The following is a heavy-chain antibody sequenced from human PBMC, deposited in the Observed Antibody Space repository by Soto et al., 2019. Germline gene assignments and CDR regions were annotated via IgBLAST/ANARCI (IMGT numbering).Heavy chain of an antibody. CDR1: GYSFTSYW. CDR3: ARSAILEWLLTQYDAFDI. J-gene: IGHJ3*02. D-gene: IGHD3-3*01. CDR2: IYPGDSDT. V-gene: IGHV5-51*01. Sequence: GESLKISCKGSGYSFTSYWIGWVRQMPGKGLEWMGIIYPGDSDTRYSPSFQGQVTISADKSISTAYLQWSSLKASDTAMYYCARSAILEWLLTQYDAFDIWGQGTMVTVS.